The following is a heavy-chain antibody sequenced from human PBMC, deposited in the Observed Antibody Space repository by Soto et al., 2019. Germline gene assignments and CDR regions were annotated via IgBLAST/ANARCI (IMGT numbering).Heavy chain of an antibody. J-gene: IGHJ4*02. D-gene: IGHD3-16*02. CDR2: INHSGST. Sequence: PSETLSLTCAVYGGSFSGYYWSWIRQPPGKGLEWIGEINHSGSTNYNPSLKSRVTISVDTSKNQFSLKLSSVTAADTAVYYCAREGPAAVRLYWGQGTLVTVSS. V-gene: IGHV4-34*01. CDR3: AREGPAAVRLY. CDR1: GGSFSGYY.